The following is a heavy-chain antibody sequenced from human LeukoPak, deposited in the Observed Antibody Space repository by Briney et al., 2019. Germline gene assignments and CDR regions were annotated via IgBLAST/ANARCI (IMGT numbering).Heavy chain of an antibody. J-gene: IGHJ2*01. Sequence: SETLSLTCAVSGGSISSSYWWNWVRQAPGKGLEWIGEIYHADITTYNPSLRSRVTISMDKSKNQFSLKLTSVTAADTAVYYCARDPMVVNHYWYFDLWGRGTLVTVSS. CDR3: ARDPMVVNHYWYFDL. CDR2: IYHADIT. D-gene: IGHD1-14*01. V-gene: IGHV4-4*02. CDR1: GGSISSSYW.